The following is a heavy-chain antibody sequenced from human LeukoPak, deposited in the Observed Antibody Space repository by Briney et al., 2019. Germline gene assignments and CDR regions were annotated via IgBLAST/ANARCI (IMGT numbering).Heavy chain of an antibody. CDR3: ARDSAAYYDFWSGSHGNNWFDP. CDR2: INPNSGST. Sequence: ASVKVSCKASGYTFTGYYMHWVRQAPGQGLEWMGWINPNSGSTNYAQKFQGRVTMTRDTSISTAYMELSRLRSDDTAVYYCARDSAAYYDFWSGSHGNNWFDPWGQGTLVTVSS. V-gene: IGHV1-2*02. CDR1: GYTFTGYY. J-gene: IGHJ5*02. D-gene: IGHD3-3*01.